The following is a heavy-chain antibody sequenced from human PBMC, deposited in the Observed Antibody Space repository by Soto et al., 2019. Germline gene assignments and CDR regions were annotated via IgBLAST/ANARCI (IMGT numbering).Heavy chain of an antibody. V-gene: IGHV4-4*07. Sequence: SETLSLTCTFSGGSISTYYWSWIRQPGGKGLEWIGRVYTSGGTNYNPSLKNRVTMSRDTSKKQFFLSLSSVTAADTAVYYCARGAAAGVDYGMDLWGQGTTVTVSS. D-gene: IGHD6-13*01. CDR1: GGSISTYY. CDR2: VYTSGGT. CDR3: ARGAAAGVDYGMDL. J-gene: IGHJ6*02.